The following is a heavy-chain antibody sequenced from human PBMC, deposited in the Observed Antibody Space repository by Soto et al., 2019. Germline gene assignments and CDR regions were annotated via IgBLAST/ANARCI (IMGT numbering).Heavy chain of an antibody. J-gene: IGHJ6*02. CDR2: INPNSGAT. Sequence: ASVKVSCKASGYTFIGSFMHWVRQAPGQGLEWMGWINPNSGATNYAQKFQGRVTMTRDTTISTAFMDLSRLRSDDTAVYYCAAVVGTTTYYYYGIDVWGQGTTVTVSS. V-gene: IGHV1-2*02. CDR1: GYTFIGSF. CDR3: AAVVGTTTYYYYGIDV. D-gene: IGHD1-26*01.